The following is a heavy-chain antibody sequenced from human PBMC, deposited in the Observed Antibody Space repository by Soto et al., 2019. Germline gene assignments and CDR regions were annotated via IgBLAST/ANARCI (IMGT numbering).Heavy chain of an antibody. CDR2: IYYSGST. V-gene: IGHV4-59*08. CDR1: GGSISSYY. D-gene: IGHD6-19*01. CDR3: ARLRYSSGWYDY. Sequence: SETLSLTCTVSGGSISSYYWSWIRQPPGKGLEWIGYIYYSGSTNYNPSLKSRVTISVDTSKNQFSLKLSSVTAADTAVYYCARLRYSSGWYDYWGQGTLVTAPQ. J-gene: IGHJ4*02.